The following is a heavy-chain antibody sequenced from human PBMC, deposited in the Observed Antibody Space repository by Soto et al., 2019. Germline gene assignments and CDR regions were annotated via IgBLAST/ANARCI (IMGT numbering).Heavy chain of an antibody. CDR3: ARGRRRDSSGYPIDPDY. V-gene: IGHV4-34*01. CDR2: INHSGST. D-gene: IGHD3-22*01. CDR1: GGSFSGYY. Sequence: SETLSLTCAVYGGSFSGYYWSWIRQPPGKGLEWIGEINHSGSTTYNPYLKSRVTISVDTSKNQFSLKLSFVTAADTAVYYCARGRRRDSSGYPIDPDYWGQGTLVTVSS. J-gene: IGHJ4*02.